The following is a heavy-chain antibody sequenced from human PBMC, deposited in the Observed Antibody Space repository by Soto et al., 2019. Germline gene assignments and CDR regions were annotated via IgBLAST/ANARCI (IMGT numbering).Heavy chain of an antibody. V-gene: IGHV5-51*01. Sequence: PGESLKISCKGSGYSFTSYWIGWVLQIPWKGLEWMGIIYPGDSDTRYSPSFQGQVTISADKSISTAYLQWSSLKASDTAMYYCARGTAGIAAAGSTQYYFDYWGQGTLVTVSS. D-gene: IGHD6-13*01. CDR2: IYPGDSDT. CDR1: GYSFTSYW. J-gene: IGHJ4*02. CDR3: ARGTAGIAAAGSTQYYFDY.